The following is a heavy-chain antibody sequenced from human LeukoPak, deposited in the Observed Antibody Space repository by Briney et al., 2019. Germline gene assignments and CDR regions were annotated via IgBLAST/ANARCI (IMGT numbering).Heavy chain of an antibody. V-gene: IGHV1-8*01. D-gene: IGHD3-9*01. J-gene: IGHJ3*02. CDR3: ARSPLYYDILTRYYGGAFDI. Sequence: ASVKVSCKASGYTFTSYDINWVRQATGQELEWMGWMNPNSGNTGYAQKFQGRVTMTRNTSISTAYMELSSLRSEDTAVYYCARSPLYYDILTRYYGGAFDIWGQGTMVTVSS. CDR1: GYTFTSYD. CDR2: MNPNSGNT.